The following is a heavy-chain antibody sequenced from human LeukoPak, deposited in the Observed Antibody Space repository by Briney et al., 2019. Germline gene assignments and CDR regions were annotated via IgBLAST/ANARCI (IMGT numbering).Heavy chain of an antibody. CDR3: AKDGPYSGYDLAR. CDR2: ISSSGSGT. D-gene: IGHD5-12*01. J-gene: IGHJ4*02. Sequence: GGSLRLSCAASGFTFSSYAMSWVRQAPGKGLEWVSSISSSGSGTYYADSVKGRFTISRDISKNTLYLQMNSLRAEDTAVYYCAKDGPYSGYDLARWGQGTLVTVSS. V-gene: IGHV3-23*01. CDR1: GFTFSSYA.